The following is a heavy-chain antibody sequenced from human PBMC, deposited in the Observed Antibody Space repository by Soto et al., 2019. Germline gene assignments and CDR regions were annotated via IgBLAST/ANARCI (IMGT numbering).Heavy chain of an antibody. J-gene: IGHJ6*02. CDR2: ISYNGDNK. D-gene: IGHD3-10*01. CDR3: AKDIALVRGVIIDLVV. V-gene: IGHV3-30*18. Sequence: QVQLVASGGGVVQPGKSLRLSCAASGFIFSNYGMHWVRQAPGKGLEWVAVISYNGDNKYYADSVKGRFTISRDNYGRTLDLQMNSLRVEDTAIYYCAKDIALVRGVIIDLVVWGQGTTVTVAS. CDR1: GFIFSNYG.